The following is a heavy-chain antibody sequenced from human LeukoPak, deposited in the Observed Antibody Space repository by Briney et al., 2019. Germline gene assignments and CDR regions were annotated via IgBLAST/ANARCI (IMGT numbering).Heavy chain of an antibody. V-gene: IGHV3-48*02. Sequence: GGSLRLSCAASGFTVSNAWMNWVRQTPGKGLEWVSYINHNGEMIYYPDFAKGRFTISRDNGKNSLYLQMNSLRDEDTAVYYCARDSDWAFDSWGQGTRVTVSS. CDR2: INHNGEMI. J-gene: IGHJ4*02. CDR1: GFTVSNAW. CDR3: ARDSDWAFDS. D-gene: IGHD6-19*01.